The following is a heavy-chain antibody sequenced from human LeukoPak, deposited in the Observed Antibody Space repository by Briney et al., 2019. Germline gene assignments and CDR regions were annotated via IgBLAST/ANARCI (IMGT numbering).Heavy chain of an antibody. CDR2: IYYSGST. Sequence: PSETLSLTCTVSGGSISSGGYYWSWIRQHPGKGLEWIGYIYYSGSTYYNPSLKSRVTISVDTSKNPFSLKLSSVTAADTAVYYCATYSPITMIVVGDAFDIWGQGTMVTVSS. CDR3: ATYSPITMIVVGDAFDI. CDR1: GGSISSGGYY. V-gene: IGHV4-31*03. D-gene: IGHD3-22*01. J-gene: IGHJ3*02.